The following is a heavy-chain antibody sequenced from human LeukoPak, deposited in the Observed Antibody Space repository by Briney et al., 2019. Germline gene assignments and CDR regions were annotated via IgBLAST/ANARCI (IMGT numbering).Heavy chain of an antibody. V-gene: IGHV1-8*01. J-gene: IGHJ5*02. Sequence: ASVKVSCKASGYTFISYDINWVRQATGQGPEWMGWMSPNSGNTGYAQKFQGRVTMTRSTSMSTAYMELSSLRSEDTAIYYCAKETPNTGWFDPWGQGTLVTVSS. CDR1: GYTFISYD. CDR2: MSPNSGNT. CDR3: AKETPNTGWFDP. D-gene: IGHD1-14*01.